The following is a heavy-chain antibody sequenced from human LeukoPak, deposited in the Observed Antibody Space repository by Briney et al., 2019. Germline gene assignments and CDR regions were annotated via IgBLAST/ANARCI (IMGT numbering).Heavy chain of an antibody. J-gene: IGHJ3*02. Sequence: PGGSLRLSCAASGFWVGSDWMRWVRQAPGKGLEWVANISPDGSEKYFVDSVKGRFTISRDNGKNSLYLQLNSLKAEDTALYYCARYYDPTVGDAFDIWGQGTMVTVSP. CDR3: ARYYDPTVGDAFDI. CDR2: ISPDGSEK. V-gene: IGHV3-7*01. D-gene: IGHD3-16*01. CDR1: GFWVGSDW.